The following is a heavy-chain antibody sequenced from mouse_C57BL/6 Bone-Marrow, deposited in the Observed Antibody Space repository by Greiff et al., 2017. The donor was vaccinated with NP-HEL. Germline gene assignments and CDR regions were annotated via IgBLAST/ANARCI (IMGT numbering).Heavy chain of an antibody. CDR1: GYTFTSYW. CDR3: AREGMLQLRLLYYAMDY. J-gene: IGHJ4*01. CDR2: INPSSGYT. D-gene: IGHD3-2*02. Sequence: QVQLQQSGAELAKPGASVKLSCKASGYTFTSYWMHWVKQRPGQGLEWIGYINPSSGYTKYNQKFKDKATLTADKSSSTAYMQLSSLTYEDSAVYYCAREGMLQLRLLYYAMDYWGQGTSVTVSS. V-gene: IGHV1-7*01.